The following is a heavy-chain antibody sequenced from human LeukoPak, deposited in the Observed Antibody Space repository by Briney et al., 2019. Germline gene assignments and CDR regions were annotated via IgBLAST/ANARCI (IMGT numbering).Heavy chain of an antibody. Sequence: GASVKVSCKASGYTFTSYGISWVRQAPGQGLEWMGWISAYNGNTNYAQKLQGRVTMTTDTSTSTAYMELRSLRSDDTAVYYCARARAFGEQQLVRLSDYWGQGTLVTVSS. CDR2: ISAYNGNT. CDR3: ARARAFGEQQLVRLSDY. D-gene: IGHD6-13*01. V-gene: IGHV1-18*01. CDR1: GYTFTSYG. J-gene: IGHJ4*02.